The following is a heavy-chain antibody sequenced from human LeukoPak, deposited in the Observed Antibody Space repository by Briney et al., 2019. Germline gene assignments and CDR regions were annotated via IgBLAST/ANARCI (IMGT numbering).Heavy chain of an antibody. Sequence: SETLSLTCAVYGRSFSGYYWSWIRQPPGKGLEWIGEINHSGSTNYNPSLKSRVTISVATSKNQFSLKLSSVTAADTAVYYCARGGLGATGEFDYWGQGTLVTVSS. CDR3: ARGGLGATGEFDY. D-gene: IGHD3-16*01. CDR2: INHSGST. J-gene: IGHJ4*02. CDR1: GRSFSGYY. V-gene: IGHV4-34*01.